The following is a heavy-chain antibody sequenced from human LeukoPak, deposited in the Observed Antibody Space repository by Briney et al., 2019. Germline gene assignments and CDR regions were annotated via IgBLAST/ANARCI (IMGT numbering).Heavy chain of an antibody. D-gene: IGHD2-2*01. CDR3: ARELVVPAATRWFDP. Sequence: SETLSLTCTVSGGSISSYYWSWIRQPPGKGLEWIGYIYYSGSTNYNPSLKSRVTISVDTSKNQFSLKLSSVTAADTAVYYCARELVVPAATRWFDPWGQGTLVTVSS. CDR2: IYYSGST. V-gene: IGHV4-59*01. CDR1: GGSISSYY. J-gene: IGHJ5*02.